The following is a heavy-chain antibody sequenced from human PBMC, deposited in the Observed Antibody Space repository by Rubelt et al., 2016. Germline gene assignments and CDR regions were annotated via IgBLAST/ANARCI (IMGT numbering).Heavy chain of an antibody. Sequence: QVQLQQWGAGLLKPSETLSLTCAVYGGSFSGYYWSWIRQPPGKGLEWIGEINHSGSTNYNPSLKSRVTVSADPSRDQFSLKLSSVTAADTAVYYCARGRRGSSSWWGRDYYGMDVWGQGTTVTVSS. J-gene: IGHJ6*02. CDR3: ARGRRGSSSWWGRDYYGMDV. D-gene: IGHD6-13*01. CDR2: INHSGST. CDR1: GGSFSGYY. V-gene: IGHV4-34*01.